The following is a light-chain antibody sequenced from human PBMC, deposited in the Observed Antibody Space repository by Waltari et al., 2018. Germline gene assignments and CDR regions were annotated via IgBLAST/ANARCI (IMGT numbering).Light chain of an antibody. Sequence: ETVMTQSPTPLSLSPGDRATLPCRASQSVSTNLAWYQQKPGQAPRLLIYGASIRATGVPARFSGRGAGTEFTLTISSLQSEDFAVYYCQQYNNWPPYLFGQGSQLEI. CDR1: QSVSTN. J-gene: IGKJ2*01. V-gene: IGKV3D-15*01. CDR2: GAS. CDR3: QQYNNWPPYL.